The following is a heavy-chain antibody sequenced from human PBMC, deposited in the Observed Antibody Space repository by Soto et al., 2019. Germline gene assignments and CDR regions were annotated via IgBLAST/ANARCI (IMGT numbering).Heavy chain of an antibody. V-gene: IGHV3-23*01. CDR3: AKDRGDNAGYPAFDI. CDR2: IRGSGGAT. CDR1: GFTLSSYD. D-gene: IGHD3-9*01. Sequence: EVQLLESGGGLVQPGGSLRLSYAASGFTLSSYDMGWVRQAPGRGLEWISLIRGSGGATFHADSVEGRLTISRDISKNTLYLQMNSLRAEDSAVYYCAKDRGDNAGYPAFDIWGQGTMVTVSS. J-gene: IGHJ3*02.